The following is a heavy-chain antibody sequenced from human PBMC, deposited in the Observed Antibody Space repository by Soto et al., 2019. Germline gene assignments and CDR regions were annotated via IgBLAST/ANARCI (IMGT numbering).Heavy chain of an antibody. CDR2: INPSGGST. J-gene: IGHJ6*02. D-gene: IGHD2-2*01. CDR1: GYTFTSYY. V-gene: IGHV1-46*01. CDR3: ARGRGVVVPAAMTYYYYGMDG. Sequence: ASVKVSCKASGYTFTSYYMHWVRQAPGQGLEWMGIINPSGGSTSYAQKFQGRVTMTRDTSTSTVYMELSSLRSEDTAVYYCARGRGVVVPAAMTYYYYGMDGWGQGTTVTVSS.